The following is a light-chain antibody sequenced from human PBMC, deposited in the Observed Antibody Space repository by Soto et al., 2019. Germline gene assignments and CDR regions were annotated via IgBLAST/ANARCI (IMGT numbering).Light chain of an antibody. CDR3: QQYENLPT. CDR2: DAS. V-gene: IGKV1-33*01. J-gene: IGKJ5*01. Sequence: IQMTQSPSALSAPAGGGVPSTCQASQNINNYLNWYQQKPGRAPKLLIYDASNLEAGVPSRFRGSGSGTDFTFTISRLQPEDIATYYCQQYENLPTFGQGTRLEIK. CDR1: QNINNY.